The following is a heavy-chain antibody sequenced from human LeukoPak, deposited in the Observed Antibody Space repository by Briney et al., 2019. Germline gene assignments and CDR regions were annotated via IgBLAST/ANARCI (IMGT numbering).Heavy chain of an antibody. CDR1: GLTFTKYW. CDR2: IKQDGSDK. CDR3: ARELPFDY. J-gene: IGHJ4*02. Sequence: GDSLRLSCAASGLTFTKYWMTWVRQAPGKGLEWVGNIKQDGSDKNYMDSVKGRFTISRDNTKNSVYLQMSSLRAEDTAVYYCARELPFDYWGQGTLVTVSS. D-gene: IGHD2-15*01. V-gene: IGHV3-7*01.